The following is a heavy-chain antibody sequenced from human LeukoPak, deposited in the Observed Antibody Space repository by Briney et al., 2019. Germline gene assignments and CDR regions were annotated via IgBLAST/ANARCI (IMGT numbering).Heavy chain of an antibody. CDR2: ISGSGGST. Sequence: GGSLRLSCAASGFTFSSYAMSWVRQAPGKGLXWVADISGSGGSTYYADSVKGRFTISRDNSKNTLYLQMNSLRAEDTAVYYCAKEGSGYFDYWGQGTLVTVSS. V-gene: IGHV3-23*01. J-gene: IGHJ4*02. CDR1: GFTFSSYA. D-gene: IGHD1-26*01. CDR3: AKEGSGYFDY.